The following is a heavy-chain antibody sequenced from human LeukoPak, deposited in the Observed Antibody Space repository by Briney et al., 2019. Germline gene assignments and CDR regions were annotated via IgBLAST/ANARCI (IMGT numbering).Heavy chain of an antibody. D-gene: IGHD3-22*01. CDR1: GGSISSSCYY. V-gene: IGHV4-39*01. CDR2: IYYSGST. Sequence: SETLSLTCTVSGGSISSSCYYWGWIRQPPGKGLEWIGSIYYSGSTYYNPSLKSRVTISVDTSKNQFSLKLSSVTAADTAVYYCARHEPTMIRVFDYWGQGTLVTVSS. J-gene: IGHJ4*02. CDR3: ARHEPTMIRVFDY.